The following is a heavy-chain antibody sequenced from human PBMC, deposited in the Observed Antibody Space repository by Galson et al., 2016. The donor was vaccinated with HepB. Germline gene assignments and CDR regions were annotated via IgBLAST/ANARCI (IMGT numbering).Heavy chain of an antibody. CDR1: GGIGGSFSASA. Sequence: SVKVSCKASGGIGGSFSASAINWVRQAPGQGLEWMGWMSPTTGDTGYSQKFQGRVTMTRNNSLGTAYLELNSLRSEETAVYYCAKRGRLAVEGLAWFDPWGQGTLVTVSS. CDR2: MSPTTGDT. D-gene: IGHD6-19*01. J-gene: IGHJ5*02. V-gene: IGHV1-8*02. CDR3: AKRGRLAVEGLAWFDP.